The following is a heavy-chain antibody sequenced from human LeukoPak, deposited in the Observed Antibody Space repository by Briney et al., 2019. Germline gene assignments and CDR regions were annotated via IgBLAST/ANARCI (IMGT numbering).Heavy chain of an antibody. J-gene: IGHJ4*02. CDR3: AKDSFYGDYVDYFDY. V-gene: IGHV3-23*01. CDR1: GFALNTYS. D-gene: IGHD4-17*01. CDR2: ISGSGGST. Sequence: GGSLRLSCAASGFALNTYSMNWVRHAPGKGLEWVSAISGSGGSTYYADSVKGRFTISRDNSKNTLYLQMNSLRAEDTAVYYCAKDSFYGDYVDYFDYWGQGTLVTVSS.